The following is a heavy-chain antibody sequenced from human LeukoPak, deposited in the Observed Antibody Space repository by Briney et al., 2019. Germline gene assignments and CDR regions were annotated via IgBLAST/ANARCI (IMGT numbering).Heavy chain of an antibody. V-gene: IGHV4-61*02. CDR1: GDSISSGSYY. CDR2: IYTSGST. J-gene: IGHJ4*02. D-gene: IGHD3-22*01. Sequence: SETLSLTCTVSGDSISSGSYYWSWIRQPAGKGLEWIGRIYTSGSTNYNPSLKSRVTISVDTSKNQFSLKLSSVTAADTAVYYCARSGDYYDSSGYYPLGYWGQGTLVTVSS. CDR3: ARSGDYYDSSGYYPLGY.